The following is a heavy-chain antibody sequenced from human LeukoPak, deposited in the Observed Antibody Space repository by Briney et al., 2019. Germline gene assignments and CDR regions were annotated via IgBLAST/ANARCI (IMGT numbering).Heavy chain of an antibody. CDR1: GFTFSSYS. CDR2: ISSSSSYI. CDR3: ARAKPKNMVRGLIMRRESRYYFDY. V-gene: IGHV3-21*01. J-gene: IGHJ4*02. Sequence: GGSLRLSCAASGFTFSSYSMNWVRQAPGKGLEWVSSISSSSSYIYYADSVKGRFTISIDNAKNSLYLQMNSLRAEDTAVYYCARAKPKNMVRGLIMRRESRYYFDYWGQGTLVTVSS. D-gene: IGHD3-10*01.